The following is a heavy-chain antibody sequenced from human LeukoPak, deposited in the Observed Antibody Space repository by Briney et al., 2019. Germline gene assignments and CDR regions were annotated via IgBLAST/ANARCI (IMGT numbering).Heavy chain of an antibody. D-gene: IGHD2-2*02. V-gene: IGHV4-59*12. J-gene: IGHJ4*02. CDR1: GGSISSYY. CDR3: ARGEPWYCSSTSCYTGIDY. Sequence: SETLSLTCTVSGGSISSYYWSWIRQPPGKGLEWIGYIYYSGSTSYNPSLKSRVTISVDTSKNQFSLKLSSVTAADTAVYYCARGEPWYCSSTSCYTGIDYWGQGTLVTVSS. CDR2: IYYSGST.